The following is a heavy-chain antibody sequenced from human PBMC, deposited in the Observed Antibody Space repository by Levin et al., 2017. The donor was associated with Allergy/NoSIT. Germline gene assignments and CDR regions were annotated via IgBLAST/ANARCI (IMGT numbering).Heavy chain of an antibody. CDR2: ISSSGSTI. D-gene: IGHD1-7*01. J-gene: IGHJ6*02. Sequence: LSLTCAASGFTFSSYEMNWVRQAPGKGLEWVSYISSSGSTIYYADSVKGRFTISRDNAKNSLYLQMNSLRAEDTAVYYCALELDPGYYYGMDVWGQGTTVTVSS. CDR3: ALELDPGYYYGMDV. V-gene: IGHV3-48*03. CDR1: GFTFSSYE.